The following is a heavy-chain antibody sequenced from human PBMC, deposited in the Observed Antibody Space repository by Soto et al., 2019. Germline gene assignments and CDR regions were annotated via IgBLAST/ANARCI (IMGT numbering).Heavy chain of an antibody. CDR1: GYTFTSYD. V-gene: IGHV1-8*01. D-gene: IGHD3-10*01. J-gene: IGHJ5*02. Sequence: QVQLVQSGAEVKKPGASVKVSCKASGYTFTSYDINWVRQATGQGLEWMGWMNPNSGNTGYAQKFQGRGTMTRNTSISTADMELSSLRSEDTAVYYCARGCMVRGFIMCWFDPWGQGTLVTVSS. CDR2: MNPNSGNT. CDR3: ARGCMVRGFIMCWFDP.